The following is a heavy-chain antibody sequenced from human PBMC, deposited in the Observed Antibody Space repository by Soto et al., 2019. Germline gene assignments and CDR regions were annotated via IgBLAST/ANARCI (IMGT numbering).Heavy chain of an antibody. CDR1: GFTFSDSA. CDR3: TRHVDCSGGSCYSGYYYYMDV. V-gene: IGHV3-73*01. Sequence: EVQLVESGGGLVQPGGSLKLSCAASGFTFSDSAMHWVRQASGKVLEWVGRIRSKPNTDATAYAASVKGRFTISRDDSKNTAYLQMNSLKTEDTAVYYCTRHVDCSGGSCYSGYYYYMDVWGKGTTVTVSS. CDR2: IRSKPNTDAT. D-gene: IGHD2-15*01. J-gene: IGHJ6*03.